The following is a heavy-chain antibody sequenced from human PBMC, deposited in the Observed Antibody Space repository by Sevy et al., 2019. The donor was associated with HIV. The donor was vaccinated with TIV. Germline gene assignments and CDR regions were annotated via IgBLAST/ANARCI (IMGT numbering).Heavy chain of an antibody. Sequence: GGSLRLSCAASGFTFSSYGMHWVRQAPGKGLEWVAVISYDGSNKYYAASVKGRFTISRDNSKNTLYLQMNIVRAEDTAVYYCARGLYRSGYYPSSPYGMDVWGQGTTVTVSS. CDR2: ISYDGSNK. V-gene: IGHV3-30*03. J-gene: IGHJ6*02. CDR3: ARGLYRSGYYPSSPYGMDV. D-gene: IGHD3-3*01. CDR1: GFTFSSYG.